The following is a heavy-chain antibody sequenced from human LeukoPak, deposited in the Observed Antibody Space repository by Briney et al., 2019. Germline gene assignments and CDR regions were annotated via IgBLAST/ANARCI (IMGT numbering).Heavy chain of an antibody. V-gene: IGHV4-59*08. CDR3: ARTLRFLEWSMRQYNWFDP. J-gene: IGHJ5*02. D-gene: IGHD3-3*01. CDR2: IYYSGST. Sequence: SETLSLTCTVSGGSISSYYWSWIRQPPGKGLEWIGYIYYSGSTNYNPSLKSRVTISVDTSKNQFSLKLSSVTAADTAVYYCARTLRFLEWSMRQYNWFDPWGQGTLVTVSS. CDR1: GGSISSYY.